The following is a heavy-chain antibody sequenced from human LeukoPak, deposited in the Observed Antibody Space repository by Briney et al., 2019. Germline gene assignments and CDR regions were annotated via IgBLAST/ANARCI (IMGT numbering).Heavy chain of an antibody. D-gene: IGHD2-2*02. CDR3: ARAPIPGSTQIRFIDY. CDR2: IIPIFGTA. Sequence: SVKVSCKASGGTFSSYAISWVRQAPGQGLEWMGGIIPIFGTANYAQKFQGRVTMTTDTSTSTAYMELRSLRSDDTAVYYCARAPIPGSTQIRFIDYWGQGTLVTVSS. J-gene: IGHJ4*02. CDR1: GGTFSSYA. V-gene: IGHV1-69*05.